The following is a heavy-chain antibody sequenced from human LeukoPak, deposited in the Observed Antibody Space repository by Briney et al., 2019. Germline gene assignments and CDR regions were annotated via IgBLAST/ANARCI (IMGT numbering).Heavy chain of an antibody. CDR1: GFTFSSYA. CDR2: ISGSGGST. V-gene: IGHV3-23*01. Sequence: GGSLRLSCAASGFTFSSYAMSWVRQAPGKGLEWVSTISGSGGSTYYVDSVKGRFTISRDNSRNTLDIEMNSLRPEDTAVYYCAKTSQYSSGWFDYWGQGTLVTVSS. J-gene: IGHJ4*02. D-gene: IGHD6-19*01. CDR3: AKTSQYSSGWFDY.